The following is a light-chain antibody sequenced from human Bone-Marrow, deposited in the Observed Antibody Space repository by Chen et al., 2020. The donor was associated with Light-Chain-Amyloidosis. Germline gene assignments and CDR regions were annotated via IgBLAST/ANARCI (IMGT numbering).Light chain of an antibody. CDR1: QSINSW. CDR2: KAS. CDR3: QQYYSYPYS. V-gene: IGKV1-5*03. Sequence: DIQMTQSPSTLSASVGDRVTITCRASQSINSWLAWYQQKPGKAPKLLMYKASTLESGVPSSFSGSGSGIEFTLTISSLQADDLATYYCQQYYSYPYSFGQGTKLEIK. J-gene: IGKJ2*03.